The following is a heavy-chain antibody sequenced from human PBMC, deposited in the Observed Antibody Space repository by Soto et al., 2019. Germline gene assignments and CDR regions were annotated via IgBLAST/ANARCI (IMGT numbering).Heavy chain of an antibody. V-gene: IGHV4-30-2*01. CDR3: ATQSYSNSGAYYYYAMDV. Sequence: SETRSRTWAVSGGSISSGVYSWIWIRQPPGKVLEWIGYIYQSGSTYYNPSLKSRVTISVDRSRNQFSLKLSSVTAADTAVYFCATQSYSNSGAYYYYAMDVWGQGTTVTVSS. CDR2: IYQSGST. CDR1: GGSISSGVYS. D-gene: IGHD4-4*01. J-gene: IGHJ6*02.